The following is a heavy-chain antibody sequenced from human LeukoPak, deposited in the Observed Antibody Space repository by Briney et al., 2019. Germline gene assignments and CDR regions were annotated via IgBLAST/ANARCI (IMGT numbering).Heavy chain of an antibody. J-gene: IGHJ6*03. CDR2: IYHSGST. V-gene: IGHV4-4*02. Sequence: SETLSLTCAVSGDSISSNNWWSWVRQSPGKGLEWIGEIYHSGSTHYNPSLKSRLTISMDKSKNQFSLKLSSVIAADAAIYYCARPYYYYMDVWGKGTTVTVSS. CDR3: ARPYYYYMDV. CDR1: GDSISSNNW.